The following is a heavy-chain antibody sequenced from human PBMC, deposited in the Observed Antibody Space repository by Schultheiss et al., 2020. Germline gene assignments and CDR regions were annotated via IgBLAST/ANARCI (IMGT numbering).Heavy chain of an antibody. J-gene: IGHJ5*02. Sequence: SQTLSLTCTVSGGSISSDSWSWIRLPPGKGLEWIGCIYYSGSTTYNPSLKSRVAMSLDTSKNQFSLRLSSVTAADTAVYYCARVLVEGISGRKFDPWGQGTLVTVYS. CDR3: ARVLVEGISGRKFDP. D-gene: IGHD1-26*01. CDR2: IYYSGST. V-gene: IGHV4-59*01. CDR1: GGSISSDS.